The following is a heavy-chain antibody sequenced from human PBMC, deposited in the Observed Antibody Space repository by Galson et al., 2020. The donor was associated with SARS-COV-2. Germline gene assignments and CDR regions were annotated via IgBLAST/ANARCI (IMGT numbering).Heavy chain of an antibody. CDR2: IWYDGSNK. CDR3: AKDEDSSSWYPDAFDI. D-gene: IGHD6-13*01. CDR1: GFTFSSYG. J-gene: IGHJ3*02. Sequence: GGSLRLSCAASGFTFSSYGMHWVRQAPGKGLEWVAVIWYDGSNKYYADSVKGRFTISRDNSKNTLYLQMNSLRAEDTAVYYCAKDEDSSSWYPDAFDIWGQGTMVTVSS. V-gene: IGHV3-33*06.